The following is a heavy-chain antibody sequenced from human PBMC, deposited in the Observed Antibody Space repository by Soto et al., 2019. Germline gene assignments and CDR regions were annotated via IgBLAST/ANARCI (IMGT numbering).Heavy chain of an antibody. V-gene: IGHV4-61*01. J-gene: IGHJ4*02. CDR3: AGASYDYVRGSYRFDY. CDR2: IYYSGST. Sequence: SETLSLTCTVSGGSVSSGSYYWSWIRQPPGKGLEWIGYIYYSGSTNYNPSLKSRVTISVDTSKNQFSLKLSSVTAADTAVYYCAGASYDYVRGSYRFDYWGQGTLVTVSS. D-gene: IGHD3-16*02. CDR1: GGSVSSGSYY.